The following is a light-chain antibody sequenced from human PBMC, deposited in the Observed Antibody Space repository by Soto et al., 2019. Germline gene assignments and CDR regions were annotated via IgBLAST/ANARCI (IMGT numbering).Light chain of an antibody. V-gene: IGLV1-47*01. J-gene: IGLJ2*01. CDR2: RNS. CDR3: AAWDDSLSGVV. CDR1: SSNIGSNY. Sequence: SVLTQPPSASGTPGQRVTISCSGSSSNIGSNYVYWYQQLPGTVPQLLIYRNSERPSGVPDRLSGSKSGTSASLAISGLRSEDEADYYCAAWDDSLSGVVFGGGTKLTVL.